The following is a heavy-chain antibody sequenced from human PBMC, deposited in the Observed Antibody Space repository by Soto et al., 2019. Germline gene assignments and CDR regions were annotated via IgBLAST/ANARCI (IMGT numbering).Heavy chain of an antibody. V-gene: IGHV1-69*13. CDR3: ARAIVGPTTAGWLDP. Sequence: SVKVSCKASGGTFSRYATSWVRQAPGQGLEWVGGIIPIFGTANYAQKFQGRVTITADESTSTAYMELSSLRFEDTAVYYCARAIVGPTTAGWLDPWGQGTLVTVSS. J-gene: IGHJ5*02. CDR2: IIPIFGTA. D-gene: IGHD1-26*01. CDR1: GGTFSRYA.